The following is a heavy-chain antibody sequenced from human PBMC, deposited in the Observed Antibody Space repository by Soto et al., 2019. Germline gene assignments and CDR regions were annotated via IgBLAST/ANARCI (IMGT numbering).Heavy chain of an antibody. CDR2: IYHAGSP. D-gene: IGHD2-21*01. Sequence: SETLSLTCGVSVVSVFSSSWWTWLRQSPGKGLEWIGEIYHAGSPNYNPSFQSRVTILLDKSKNNFSLRLTSVTAADAATYYCARGSSPTGDFHIWGQATTVSLSS. CDR3: ARGSSPTGDFHI. CDR1: VVSVFSSSW. J-gene: IGHJ6*02. V-gene: IGHV4-4*02.